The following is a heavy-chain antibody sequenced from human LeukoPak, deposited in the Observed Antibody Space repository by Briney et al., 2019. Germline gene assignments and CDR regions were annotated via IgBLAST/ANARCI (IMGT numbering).Heavy chain of an antibody. D-gene: IGHD2-2*02. Sequence: ASVKVSCKASGYTFTSYAMNWVRQAPGQGLEWMGWINTNTGNPTYAQGFTGRFVFSLDTSVSTAYLQISSLKAEDTAVYYCAREAYCSSTSCYMYHALTRYNWFDPWGQGTLVTVSS. V-gene: IGHV7-4-1*02. J-gene: IGHJ5*02. CDR2: INTNTGNP. CDR3: AREAYCSSTSCYMYHALTRYNWFDP. CDR1: GYTFTSYA.